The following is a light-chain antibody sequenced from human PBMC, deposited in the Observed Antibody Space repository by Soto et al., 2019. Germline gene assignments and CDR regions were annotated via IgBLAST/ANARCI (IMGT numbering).Light chain of an antibody. J-gene: IGLJ2*01. V-gene: IGLV2-23*01. CDR2: EGG. CDR3: CSFALRSTLI. CDR1: SSDVGNYNL. Sequence: QSALTQPASVSGSPGQSITISCTGTSSDVGNYNLVSWYQQYPGKAPKLMIYEGGKRPSGVSNRFSGSKSGTTASLTISGLQAEDEADYYCCSFALRSTLIFGGGTKLTVL.